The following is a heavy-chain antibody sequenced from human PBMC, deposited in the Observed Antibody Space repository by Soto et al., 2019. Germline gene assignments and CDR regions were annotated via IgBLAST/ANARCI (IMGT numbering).Heavy chain of an antibody. D-gene: IGHD4-4*01. Sequence: TSETLSLPCAVSGGSGGSGGYYRRWNRQTPGKGLEWIGYIYYTGSTNYNPSLKSRVTISVDTSKNQFSLKLSSVTAADTAVYYCARDRVEMTTTKNYYYGMDVWGQGTTVTVSS. CDR1: GGSGGSGGYY. CDR2: IYYTGST. V-gene: IGHV4-61*08. J-gene: IGHJ6*02. CDR3: ARDRVEMTTTKNYYYGMDV.